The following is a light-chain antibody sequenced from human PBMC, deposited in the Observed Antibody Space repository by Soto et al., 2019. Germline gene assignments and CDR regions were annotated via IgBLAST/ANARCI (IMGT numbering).Light chain of an antibody. CDR3: TSYTSSTTYF. J-gene: IGLJ1*01. CDR1: TSDFNYYNS. CDR2: NVS. V-gene: IGLV2-14*03. Sequence: QSALTQAASVSGSPGQSITISCTGTTSDFNYYNSVSWYQHHPGQAPKLMIYNVSNRPSGVSYRFSGSKSGNTASLTISGLQAEDEADYYCTSYTSSTTYFFGTGTKVTVL.